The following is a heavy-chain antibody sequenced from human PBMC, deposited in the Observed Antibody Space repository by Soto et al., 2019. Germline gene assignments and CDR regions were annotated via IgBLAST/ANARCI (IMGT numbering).Heavy chain of an antibody. D-gene: IGHD3-22*01. CDR2: ISAYNGNT. J-gene: IGHJ3*02. CDR1: GYTFTNFG. CDR3: ARDEYYYDSSGSDDAFDI. Sequence: GASVKVSCKASGYTFTNFGISWVRQAPGQGLEWMGWISAYNGNTNYAQKLQGRVTMTTDTSTSTAYMELRSLRSDDTAVYYCARDEYYYDSSGSDDAFDIWGQGTMVTVSS. V-gene: IGHV1-18*01.